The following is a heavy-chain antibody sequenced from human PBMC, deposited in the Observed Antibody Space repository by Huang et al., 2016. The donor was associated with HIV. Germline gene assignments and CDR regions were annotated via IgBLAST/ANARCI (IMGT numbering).Heavy chain of an antibody. CDR3: ARTGSYYYGSGIYHFGDY. V-gene: IGHV3-30*01. CDR1: GFAFSSFA. Sequence: QVQLVEYGGGVVQPGRSLRLSCAASGFAFSSFAMHWIRQAPGKGLQWLAVLSTDGTIKSYADSLRGRFTISRDNSKGTVYLQMNSLRPEDTAVYSCARTGSYYYGSGIYHFGDYWGQGTLVTVSS. D-gene: IGHD3-10*01. J-gene: IGHJ4*02. CDR2: LSTDGTIK.